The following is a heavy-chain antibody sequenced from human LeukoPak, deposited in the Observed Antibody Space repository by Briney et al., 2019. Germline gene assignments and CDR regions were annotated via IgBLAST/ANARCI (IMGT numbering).Heavy chain of an antibody. CDR2: IYHSGTT. CDR1: GYSITSGYF. V-gene: IGHV4-38-2*01. CDR3: ARTPSGTVTTYPDY. D-gene: IGHD4-17*01. J-gene: IGHJ4*02. Sequence: SETLSLTCGVSGYSITSGYFWGWIRQPPGKGLEWIGSIYHSGTTYYNPSLKSRVTISVDTSKNQFSLKLSSVTAADTAVYYCARTPSGTVTTYPDYWGQGTLVTVSS.